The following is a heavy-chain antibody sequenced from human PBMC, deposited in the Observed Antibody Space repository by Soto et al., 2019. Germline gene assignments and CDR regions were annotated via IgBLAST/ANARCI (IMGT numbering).Heavy chain of an antibody. Sequence: GGSLRLSCAASGFTVSSNYMSWVRQAPGKGLEWVSVIYSGGSTYYADSVKGRFTISRDNSKNTLYLQMNSLRAEDTAVYYCARSSGYSYGLDYWGQGTLVTVSS. J-gene: IGHJ4*02. V-gene: IGHV3-53*01. CDR1: GFTVSSNY. D-gene: IGHD5-18*01. CDR3: ARSSGYSYGLDY. CDR2: IYSGGST.